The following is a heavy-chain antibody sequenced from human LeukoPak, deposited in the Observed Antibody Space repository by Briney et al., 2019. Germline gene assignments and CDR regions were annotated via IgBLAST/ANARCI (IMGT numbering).Heavy chain of an antibody. Sequence: SETLSLTCTVAGGSISSYYWSWIRQPPGKGLEWIGYIYYSGSTNYNPSLKSRVTISVDTSKNQFSLKLSSVTAADTAVYYCAREDTAKDAFDIWGQGTMVTVSS. CDR2: IYYSGST. CDR3: AREDTAKDAFDI. J-gene: IGHJ3*02. CDR1: GGSISSYY. V-gene: IGHV4-59*01. D-gene: IGHD5-18*01.